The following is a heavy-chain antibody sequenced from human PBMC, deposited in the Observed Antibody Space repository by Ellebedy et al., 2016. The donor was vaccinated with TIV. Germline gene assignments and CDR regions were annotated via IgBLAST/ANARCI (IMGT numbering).Heavy chain of an antibody. J-gene: IGHJ4*02. D-gene: IGHD1-20*01. CDR3: AREERLYNWNLGYYFNY. CDR2: IIPIFGTT. CDR1: GDTFSSYA. Sequence: AASVKVSCKASGDTFSSYAINWARQAPGQGLEWMEGIIPIFGTTNYARKFQGRVTITADESTSTAYMELSSLRSEDTAVYYCAREERLYNWNLGYYFNYWGQGTLVTVSS. V-gene: IGHV1-69*13.